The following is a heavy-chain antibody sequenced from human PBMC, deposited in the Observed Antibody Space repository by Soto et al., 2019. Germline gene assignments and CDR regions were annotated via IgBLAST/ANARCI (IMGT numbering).Heavy chain of an antibody. J-gene: IGHJ3*02. CDR3: ASPNYYDSSGFQGDAFDI. CDR2: ISSSGSTI. CDR1: GITFSNYA. D-gene: IGHD3-22*01. Sequence: GGSLRLSCAASGITFSNYAMSWVRQAPGKGLEWVSYISSSGSTIYYADSVKGRFTISRDNAKNSLYLQMNSLRAEDTAVYYCASPNYYDSSGFQGDAFDIWGQGTMVTVSS. V-gene: IGHV3-11*01.